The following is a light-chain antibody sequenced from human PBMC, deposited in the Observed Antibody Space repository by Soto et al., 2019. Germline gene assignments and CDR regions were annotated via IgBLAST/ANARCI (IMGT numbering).Light chain of an antibody. CDR2: KAS. Sequence: DIQLNQPPSPLSGSLAGRVTITCLASQTISSWLAWYQQKPGKAPKLLIYKASTLKSGVPSRFSGSGSGTEFTLTISSLQPDDFATYYCQHYNSYSEAFGQGTKVDI. CDR3: QHYNSYSEA. J-gene: IGKJ1*01. CDR1: QTISSW. V-gene: IGKV1-5*03.